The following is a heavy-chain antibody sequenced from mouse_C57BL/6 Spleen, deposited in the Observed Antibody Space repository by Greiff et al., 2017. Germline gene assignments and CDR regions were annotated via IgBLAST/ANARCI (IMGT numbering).Heavy chain of an antibody. CDR1: GFNIKDDY. Sequence: EVQLQQSGAELVRPGASVKLSCTASGFNIKDDYMHWVKQRPEQGLEWIGWIDPENGDTEYASKFQGKATITTDTSSKTAYLQLSSLTSEDTAVYYCTTDTTVVAPRFAYWGQGTLVTVSA. CDR3: TTDTTVVAPRFAY. V-gene: IGHV14-4*01. D-gene: IGHD1-1*01. CDR2: IDPENGDT. J-gene: IGHJ3*01.